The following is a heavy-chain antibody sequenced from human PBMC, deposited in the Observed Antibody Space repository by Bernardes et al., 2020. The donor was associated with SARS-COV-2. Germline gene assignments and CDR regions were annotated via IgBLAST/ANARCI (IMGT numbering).Heavy chain of an antibody. CDR1: GYDFLTSD. D-gene: IGHD2-8*02. CDR3: ARGHWHCTGGNCYEFWYFDL. Sequence: ASVKVSCKASGYDFLTSDINWLRQATGQGLEWMGWMNPRSGNTAFAQKFQGRVTMTRDNSINTAYLELSSLTSDDTAVYYCARGHWHCTGGNCYEFWYFDLWGRGTLLIVSP. CDR2: MNPRSGNT. V-gene: IGHV1-8*01. J-gene: IGHJ2*01.